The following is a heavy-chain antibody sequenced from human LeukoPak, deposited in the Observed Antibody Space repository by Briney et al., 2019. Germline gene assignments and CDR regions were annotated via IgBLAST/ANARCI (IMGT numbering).Heavy chain of an antibody. D-gene: IGHD3-22*01. V-gene: IGHV3-15*05. CDR3: TTEDYYDSSGYLYNWFDP. CDR1: GFTFTNAW. J-gene: IGHJ5*02. Sequence: GGALRLFCAASGFTFTNAWMSWVRQAPGKGVEWVGRIKNKTDGGTIHYAAPVKGRFTITRDDSKNTLYLQMNSLKTEDTAVYYCTTEDYYDSSGYLYNWFDPWGQGGLVTVSS. CDR2: IKNKTDGGTI.